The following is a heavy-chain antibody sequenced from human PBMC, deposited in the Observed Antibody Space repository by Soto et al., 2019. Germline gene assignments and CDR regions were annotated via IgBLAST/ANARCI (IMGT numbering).Heavy chain of an antibody. CDR2: ISGSGITI. D-gene: IGHD3-10*01. CDR3: ARVGSVGAFEI. V-gene: IGHV3-11*01. J-gene: IGHJ3*02. Sequence: QVQLVESGGGLVKPGGSLRLSCAASGFTFSDDYMTWIRQAPGKGLEWVAYISGSGITIFYADSVKGRFTISRDNARNSLYLQMNSLRAEDTAVYYCARVGSVGAFEIWGQGTMVTVSA. CDR1: GFTFSDDY.